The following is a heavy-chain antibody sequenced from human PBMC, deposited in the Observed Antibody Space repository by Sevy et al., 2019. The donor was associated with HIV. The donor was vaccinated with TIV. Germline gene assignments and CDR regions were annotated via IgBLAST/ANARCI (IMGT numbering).Heavy chain of an antibody. Sequence: GSVKVSCKVSKYTLTEWAIHWVRQAPGKGLEWVATFDPEDDEKIYAQKFQGRVTLTEDRSTDTAYMELSSLRSDDTAVYYCATTKDYYESSGYPFDYWGQRTLVTVSS. CDR3: ATTKDYYESSGYPFDY. D-gene: IGHD3-22*01. J-gene: IGHJ4*02. V-gene: IGHV1-24*01. CDR2: FDPEDDEK. CDR1: KYTLTEWA.